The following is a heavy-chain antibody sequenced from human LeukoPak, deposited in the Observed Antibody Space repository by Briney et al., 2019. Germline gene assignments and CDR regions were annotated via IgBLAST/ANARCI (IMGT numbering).Heavy chain of an antibody. V-gene: IGHV1-18*01. J-gene: IGHJ4*02. CDR2: ISGYNGET. D-gene: IGHD6-13*01. Sequence: GASVKVSCKASGYRFTSSGISWVRQAPGQGLEWMGWISGYNGETNYVQKFQGRVTMTTDSSTSTAYMELRSLRSEDTAVYYCARVPHSSSWYQSYYFDYWGQGTLVTVSS. CDR1: GYRFTSSG. CDR3: ARVPHSSSWYQSYYFDY.